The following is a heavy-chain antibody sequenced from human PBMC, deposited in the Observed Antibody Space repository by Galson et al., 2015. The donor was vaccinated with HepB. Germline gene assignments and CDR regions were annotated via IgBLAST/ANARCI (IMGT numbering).Heavy chain of an antibody. Sequence: SLRLSCAASGFTFSGYGMHWVRQAPGKGLEWVAVIWYDGSNKYYADSVKGRFTISRDNSKNTLYLQMNSLRAEDTAVYYCARGGEGDAFDIWGQGTMVTVSS. CDR1: GFTFSGYG. V-gene: IGHV3-33*01. J-gene: IGHJ3*02. D-gene: IGHD2-21*01. CDR2: IWYDGSNK. CDR3: ARGGEGDAFDI.